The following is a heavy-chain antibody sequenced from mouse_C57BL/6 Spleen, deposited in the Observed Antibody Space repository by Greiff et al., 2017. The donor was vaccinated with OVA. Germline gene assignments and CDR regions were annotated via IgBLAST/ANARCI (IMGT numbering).Heavy chain of an antibody. CDR1: GFTFSSYT. Sequence: EVKLMESGGGLVKPGGSLKLSCAASGFTFSSYTMSWVRQTPEKRLEWVATISGGGGNTYYPDSVKGRFTISRDNAKNTLYLQMSSLRSEDTALYYCARLPSYYSNFAWFAYWGQGTLVTVSA. CDR2: ISGGGGNT. CDR3: ARLPSYYSNFAWFAY. V-gene: IGHV5-9*01. J-gene: IGHJ3*01. D-gene: IGHD2-5*01.